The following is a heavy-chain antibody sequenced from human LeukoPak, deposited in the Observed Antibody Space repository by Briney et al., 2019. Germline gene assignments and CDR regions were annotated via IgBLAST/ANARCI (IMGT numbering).Heavy chain of an antibody. D-gene: IGHD1-1*01. CDR1: GGSFSGYY. Sequence: SETLSLTCAVYGGSFSGYYWSWLRQPPGKGLEWIGEINHSGSTNYNPSLKSRVTISVDTSKNQLSLKMSSVTAADTAVYYCTITTGTTLGLMDYWGQGTLVTVSS. CDR3: TITTGTTLGLMDY. J-gene: IGHJ4*02. V-gene: IGHV4-34*01. CDR2: INHSGST.